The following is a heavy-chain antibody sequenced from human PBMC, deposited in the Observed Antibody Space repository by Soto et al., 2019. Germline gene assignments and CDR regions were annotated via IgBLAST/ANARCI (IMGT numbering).Heavy chain of an antibody. J-gene: IGHJ6*02. CDR3: ARDRHGSDWYTYYFYTLAV. D-gene: IGHD6-13*01. V-gene: IGHV3-23*01. CDR2: ISGSGESI. CDR1: GFILSDYA. Sequence: EVQLLESGGGLVQPGESLRLSCAASGFILSDYAMTWVRQAPGKGLEWVSGISGSGESIYYADSVEGRFTISRDNSKNTLYLQMNSLRGEDTAVYYCARDRHGSDWYTYYFYTLAVWGQGTTVTVSS.